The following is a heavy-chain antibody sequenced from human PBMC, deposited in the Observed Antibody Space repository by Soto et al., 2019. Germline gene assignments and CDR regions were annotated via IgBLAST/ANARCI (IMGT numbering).Heavy chain of an antibody. V-gene: IGHV3-30-3*01. D-gene: IGHD2-2*01. CDR3: AREIPDPGPMPPGGMDV. Sequence: QVQLVESGGGVVQPGRSLRLSCAASGFTFSSYAMHWVRQAPGKGLEWVAVISYDGSNKYYADSVKGRFNISRDNSKNTLYLQMNSLRAEDTAVYYCAREIPDPGPMPPGGMDVWGQGTTVTLSS. J-gene: IGHJ6*02. CDR2: ISYDGSNK. CDR1: GFTFSSYA.